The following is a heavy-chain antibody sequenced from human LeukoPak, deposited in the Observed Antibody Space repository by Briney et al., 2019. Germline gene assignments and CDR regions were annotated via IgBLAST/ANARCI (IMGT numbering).Heavy chain of an antibody. Sequence: PGGSLRLSCAASGFTFSRYSMNWVRQAPGKGLEWVSSISSSSSYVYYADSVKGRFTISRDIAKNSLYLQMNSLRAEDTAVYYCARSSPHCSSTSCYNDAFDIWGQGTMVTVSS. D-gene: IGHD2-2*02. CDR3: ARSSPHCSSTSCYNDAFDI. CDR1: GFTFSRYS. V-gene: IGHV3-21*01. J-gene: IGHJ3*02. CDR2: ISSSSSYV.